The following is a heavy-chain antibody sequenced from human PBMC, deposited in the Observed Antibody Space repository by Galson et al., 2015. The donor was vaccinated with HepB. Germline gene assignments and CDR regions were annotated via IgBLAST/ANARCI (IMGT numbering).Heavy chain of an antibody. CDR3: ARDSYGMDV. CDR2: IYYSGST. CDR1: GDSITTNY. V-gene: IGHV4-59*12. Sequence: ETLSLTCTVSGDSITTNYWSWIRQPPGKGLGWIGYIYYSGSTNYNPSLKSRVTISVDTSKNQFSLKLSSVTAADTAVYYCARDSYGMDVWGQGTTVTVSS. J-gene: IGHJ6*02.